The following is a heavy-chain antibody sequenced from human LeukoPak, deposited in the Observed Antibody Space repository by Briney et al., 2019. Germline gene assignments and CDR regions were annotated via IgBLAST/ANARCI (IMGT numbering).Heavy chain of an antibody. CDR2: VNCNSGGT. CDR3: ARGYSGSESY. V-gene: IGHV1-2*02. J-gene: IGHJ4*02. D-gene: IGHD1-26*01. Sequence: GASVKVSCKASGYTFTAYYMHWVRQAPGQGLEWMGWVNCNSGGTQYAQKFQGRVTMTRDTSITTAYMELSGLRSDDTAMYYCARGYSGSESYWGQGTSLTVSS. CDR1: GYTFTAYY.